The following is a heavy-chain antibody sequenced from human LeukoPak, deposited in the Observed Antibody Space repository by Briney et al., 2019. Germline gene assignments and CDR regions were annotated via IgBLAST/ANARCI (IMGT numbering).Heavy chain of an antibody. CDR1: GFTFSSYE. Sequence: PGGSLRLSCAASGFTFSSYEMNWVRQAPGKGLEWVSYISSNGSTIYYADSVKGRFTISRDNAKNTLYLQMNSLRAEDTAVYYCARDPSYDYVSGSYRSYYFDYWGQGTLVTVSS. CDR3: ARDPSYDYVSGSYRSYYFDY. V-gene: IGHV3-48*03. CDR2: ISSNGSTI. J-gene: IGHJ4*02. D-gene: IGHD3-16*02.